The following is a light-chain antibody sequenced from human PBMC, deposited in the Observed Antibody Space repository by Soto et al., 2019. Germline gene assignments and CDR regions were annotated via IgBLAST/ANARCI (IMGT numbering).Light chain of an antibody. CDR2: DAS. Sequence: DSHLTQYKTSLAASVGDRVTITCLASKGIRNDLGWYQQKPGKAPKRLIYDASSLQSGVPSRFGGSGCATALTLTIISFKQKDVSAYESRQQHTCYWTFGQGTMVDI. V-gene: IGKV1-17*01. CDR1: KGIRND. CDR3: RQQHTCYWT. J-gene: IGKJ1*01.